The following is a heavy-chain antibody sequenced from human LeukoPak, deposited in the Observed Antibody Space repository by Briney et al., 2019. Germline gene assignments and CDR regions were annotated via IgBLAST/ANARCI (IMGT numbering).Heavy chain of an antibody. Sequence: GRSLRLSCAASGFIVNTNYMTWVRQAPGRGLEWVSFIYADGNTYYADSVKGRFTISRDISKNAVYLQMNSLRAGDTAVYYCARDSYGDANFDSWGQGTLVTVSS. V-gene: IGHV3-53*01. CDR1: GFIVNTNY. CDR2: IYADGNT. CDR3: ARDSYGDANFDS. J-gene: IGHJ4*02. D-gene: IGHD4-17*01.